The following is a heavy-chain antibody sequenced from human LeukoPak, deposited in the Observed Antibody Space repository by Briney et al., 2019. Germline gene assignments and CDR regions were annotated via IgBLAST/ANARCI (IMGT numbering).Heavy chain of an antibody. Sequence: PGGSLRLSCAASGFTFSSYAMHWVRQAPGKGLEWVAVISYDGSNKYYADSVKGRFTISRDNSKNTLYLQMNSLRAEDTAVYYCARDWSMMAYWGQGTLVTVSS. D-gene: IGHD3-3*01. V-gene: IGHV3-30*04. J-gene: IGHJ4*02. CDR2: ISYDGSNK. CDR1: GFTFSSYA. CDR3: ARDWSMMAY.